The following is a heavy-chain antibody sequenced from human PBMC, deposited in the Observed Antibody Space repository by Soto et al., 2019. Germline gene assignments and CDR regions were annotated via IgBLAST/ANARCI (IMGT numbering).Heavy chain of an antibody. CDR2: ILPMFGTT. CDR3: ARENSIASLSYYYGMEV. CDR1: GGTFTGNP. Sequence: QVQLVQSGAEVKKPGSSVKVSCKASGGTFTGNPISWARQAPGRGLEWMGGILPMFGTTNYAQKFQGRVTITADESTTTAYMELNSLRSEDTAVYYCARENSIASLSYYYGMEVWGRGTTVTVSS. V-gene: IGHV1-69*01. D-gene: IGHD6-6*01. J-gene: IGHJ6*02.